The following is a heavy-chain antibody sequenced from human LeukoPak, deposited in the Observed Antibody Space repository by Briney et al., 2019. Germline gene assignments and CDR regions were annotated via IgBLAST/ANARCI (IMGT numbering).Heavy chain of an antibody. CDR2: ISAYNGNT. CDR1: GYTFTSYG. D-gene: IGHD3-22*01. J-gene: IGHJ4*02. Sequence: GASVKVSCKASGYTFTSYGISWVRQAPGQGLEWMGWISAYNGNTNYAQKLQGRVTMTTDTSTSTAYMELRSLRSDDTAVYYCARGDWYYYDSSGYYYHGTSSEPFDYWGQGTLVTVSS. V-gene: IGHV1-18*01. CDR3: ARGDWYYYDSSGYYYHGTSSEPFDY.